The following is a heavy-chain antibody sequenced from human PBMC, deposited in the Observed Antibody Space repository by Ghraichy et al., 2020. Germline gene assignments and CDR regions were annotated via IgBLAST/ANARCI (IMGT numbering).Heavy chain of an antibody. D-gene: IGHD5-18*01. Sequence: ETLSLTCVASGFTFNTYYMTWVRQAPGKGLEWVANIKQDGSERYYVDSVKGRFTISRDNSKDSVYLQMNSLRAEDTAVYFCGRGGYIYGSNPVNYWGQGTQVTVSS. J-gene: IGHJ4*02. V-gene: IGHV3-7*04. CDR1: GFTFNTYY. CDR2: IKQDGSER. CDR3: GRGGYIYGSNPVNY.